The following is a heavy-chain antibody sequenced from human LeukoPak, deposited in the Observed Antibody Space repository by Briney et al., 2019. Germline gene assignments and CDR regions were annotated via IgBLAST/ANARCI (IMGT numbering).Heavy chain of an antibody. V-gene: IGHV3-23*01. J-gene: IGHJ6*02. CDR3: TRFTIFGVVMDV. D-gene: IGHD3-3*01. CDR1: GFTFSNYA. CDR2: ISGSGGST. Sequence: GGSLRLSCAASGFTFSNYAMTWVRQAPGKGLEWVSTISGSGGSTFYADSVKGRFTISRDSLKNTLYLQMNSLKTEDTAVYYCTRFTIFGVVMDVWGQGTTVTVSS.